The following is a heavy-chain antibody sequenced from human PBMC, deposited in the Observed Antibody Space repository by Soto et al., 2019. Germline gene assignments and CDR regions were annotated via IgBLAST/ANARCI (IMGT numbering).Heavy chain of an antibody. CDR3: AREVMAGYDILTDYYPDWFDP. D-gene: IGHD3-9*01. V-gene: IGHV1-69*06. J-gene: IGHJ5*02. CDR1: GGTFSSYA. CDR2: IIPIFGTA. Sequence: QVQLVQSGAEVKKPGSSVKVSCKASGGTFSSYAISWVRQSPGQGLEWMGGIIPIFGTANYEQQFQGRVTITADKYTGTAYMELGSLSSEDTAVYYWAREVMAGYDILTDYYPDWFDPCGQRTLVTVAS.